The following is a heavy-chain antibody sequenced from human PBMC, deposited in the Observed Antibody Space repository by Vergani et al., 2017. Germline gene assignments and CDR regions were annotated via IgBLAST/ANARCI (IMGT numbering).Heavy chain of an antibody. Sequence: QVQLVESGGGLVKPGGSLRLSCAASGFTFSDYYMSWIRQAPGKGLEWVSYISSSSSYTNYADSVKGRFTISSNNAKNSLFLQMNSLRAEDTAVYYCARIQYSCGWYYDYWGQGTLVAVSS. V-gene: IGHV3-11*06. CDR3: ARIQYSCGWYYDY. CDR2: ISSSSSYT. CDR1: GFTFSDYY. J-gene: IGHJ4*02. D-gene: IGHD6-19*01.